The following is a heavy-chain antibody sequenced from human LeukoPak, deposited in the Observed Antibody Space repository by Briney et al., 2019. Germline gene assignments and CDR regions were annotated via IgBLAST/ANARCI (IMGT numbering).Heavy chain of an antibody. V-gene: IGHV3-66*01. J-gene: IGHJ5*02. D-gene: IGHD2-15*01. CDR1: GFTVSSNH. CDR2: SFTFGST. Sequence: GGSLGLSCAASGFTVSSNHMSWVRQAPGKGLEWVSGSFTFGSTYYTDSVKGRFTMSRDSSKNALYLQMSSLRVEDTAVYYCAPLGPYSWVDDWGQGTLVTVSS. CDR3: APLGPYSWVDD.